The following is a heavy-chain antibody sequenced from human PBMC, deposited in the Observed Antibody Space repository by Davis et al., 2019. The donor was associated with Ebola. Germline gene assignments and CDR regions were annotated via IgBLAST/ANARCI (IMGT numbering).Heavy chain of an antibody. J-gene: IGHJ6*03. D-gene: IGHD6-13*01. V-gene: IGHV4-39*07. CDR1: GGSISSSSYY. CDR2: IYYSGST. Sequence: PSETLSLTCTVSGGSISSSSYYWGWIRQPPGKGLEWIGSIYYSGSTYYNPSLKSRVTISVDTSKNQFSLKLSSVTAADTAVYYCARGSSSSWYYYYYYMDVWGKGTTVTVSS. CDR3: ARGSSSSWYYYYYYMDV.